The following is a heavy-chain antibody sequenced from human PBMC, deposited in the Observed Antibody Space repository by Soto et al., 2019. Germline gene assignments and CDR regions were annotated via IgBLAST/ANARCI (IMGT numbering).Heavy chain of an antibody. V-gene: IGHV2-5*05. CDR1: GFSFSSVGVG. CDR3: VPRQYSSYSDS. J-gene: IGHJ4*02. CDR2: IYWDDDK. Sequence: QITLKESGPTLVNPTQTLTLTCNYSGFSFSSVGVGVGWIRQPPGKALEWLALIYWDDDKKYGPSLENRLTVTRDPSKSQVPLTMINLDPVDTTTYYCVPRQYSSYSDSWGQRTRVTVSS. D-gene: IGHD2-15*01.